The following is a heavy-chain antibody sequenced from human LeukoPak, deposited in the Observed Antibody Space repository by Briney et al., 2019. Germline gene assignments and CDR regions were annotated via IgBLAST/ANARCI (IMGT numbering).Heavy chain of an antibody. Sequence: ASVKVSCTASGYTFTSYGVSWVRQAPGQGLEWMGWISAYNGNTNYAQKLQGRVTMTTDTSTSTAYMELRSLRSDDTAVYYCARGSVLLWFGAHEGTNNDAFDIWGQGTMVTVSS. CDR2: ISAYNGNT. CDR1: GYTFTSYG. J-gene: IGHJ3*02. V-gene: IGHV1-18*01. CDR3: ARGSVLLWFGAHEGTNNDAFDI. D-gene: IGHD3-10*01.